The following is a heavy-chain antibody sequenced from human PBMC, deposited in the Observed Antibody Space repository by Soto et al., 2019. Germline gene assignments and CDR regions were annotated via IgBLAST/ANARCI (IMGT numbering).Heavy chain of an antibody. J-gene: IGHJ4*02. V-gene: IGHV4-4*02. D-gene: IGHD4-17*01. Sequence: SETLSLTCAVSGDSISSSFWCRWVRQPPGKGLEWIGEIYHTASTFYNPSLKSRVTISVDKSKNQFSLNLASVTAADTAVYYCARYDFGTFDYWGRGILVTVSS. CDR3: ARYDFGTFDY. CDR1: GDSISSSFW. CDR2: IYHTAST.